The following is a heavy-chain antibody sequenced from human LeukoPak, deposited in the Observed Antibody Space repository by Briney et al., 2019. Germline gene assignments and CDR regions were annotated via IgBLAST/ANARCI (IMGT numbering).Heavy chain of an antibody. CDR2: IYYSGST. D-gene: IGHD3-10*01. CDR3: ARQQGYYGSGSSDY. CDR1: GGSISSSSYY. V-gene: IGHV4-39*01. Sequence: PSETLSLTCTVSGGSISSSSYYWGWIRQPPGKGLEWIGSIYYSGSTYYNPSLKSRVTISVDTSKDQFSLKLSSVTAADTAVYYCARQQGYYGSGSSDYWGQGTLVTVSS. J-gene: IGHJ4*02.